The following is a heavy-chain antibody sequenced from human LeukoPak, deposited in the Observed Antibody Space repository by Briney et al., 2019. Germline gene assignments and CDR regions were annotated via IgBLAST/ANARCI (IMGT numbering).Heavy chain of an antibody. V-gene: IGHV4-38-2*01. Sequence: SETLSLTCAVSGYSISSGYYWGWIRQPPGKGLEWIGSIYHSGSTYYNPSLKGRVTISVDTSKNQFSLKLSSVTAADTAVYYCARHDCSGGSCYSRPNWFDPWGQGTLVTVSS. D-gene: IGHD2-15*01. CDR1: GYSISSGYY. CDR3: ARHDCSGGSCYSRPNWFDP. CDR2: IYHSGST. J-gene: IGHJ5*02.